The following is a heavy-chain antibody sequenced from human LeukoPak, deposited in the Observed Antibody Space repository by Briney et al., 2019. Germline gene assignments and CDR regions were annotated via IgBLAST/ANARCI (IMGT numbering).Heavy chain of an antibody. CDR1: GGSFSGYY. Sequence: SETLSLTCAVYGGSFSGYYWSWIRQPPGKGLEWIGEINHSGSTSYNPSLKSRVTISVDTSKNQFSLKLSSVTAADTAVYYCARGDIEYYDFWSGYFETSYYFDYWGQGTLVTVSS. J-gene: IGHJ4*02. D-gene: IGHD3-3*01. CDR3: ARGDIEYYDFWSGYFETSYYFDY. V-gene: IGHV4-34*01. CDR2: INHSGST.